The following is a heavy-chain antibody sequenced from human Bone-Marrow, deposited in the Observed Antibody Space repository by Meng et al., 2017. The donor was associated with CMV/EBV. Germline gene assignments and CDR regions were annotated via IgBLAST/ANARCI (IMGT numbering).Heavy chain of an antibody. CDR2: IYYSGST. Sequence: GSLRLSCTVSGGPISSYYWSWIRQPPGKGLEWIGYIYYSGSTNYNPSLKSRVTISVDTSKNQFSLKLSSVTAADTAVYYCARAPWYWGQGTLVTVSS. CDR3: ARAPWY. J-gene: IGHJ4*02. CDR1: GGPISSYY. V-gene: IGHV4-59*01.